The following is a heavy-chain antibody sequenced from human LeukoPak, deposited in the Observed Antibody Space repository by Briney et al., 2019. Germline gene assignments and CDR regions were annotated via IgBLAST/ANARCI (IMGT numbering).Heavy chain of an antibody. Sequence: SETLSLTCTVSGGSISTSSFYWGWIRQPPGKGLEWIGSIHYSGGTYYNPSLKSGVTISVDTSKNQFSLKVSSVTAADTAVYYCARYSGYATYWGQGTLVTVSS. V-gene: IGHV4-39*01. CDR1: GGSISTSSFY. CDR2: IHYSGGT. CDR3: ARYSGYATY. J-gene: IGHJ4*02. D-gene: IGHD5-12*01.